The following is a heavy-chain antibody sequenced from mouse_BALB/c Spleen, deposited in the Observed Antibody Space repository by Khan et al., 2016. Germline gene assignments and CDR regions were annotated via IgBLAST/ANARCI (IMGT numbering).Heavy chain of an antibody. J-gene: IGHJ4*01. D-gene: IGHD2-4*01. CDR2: IDPANGNT. CDR1: GFNIEDTY. CDR3: ARTYDDYLFTY. Sequence: VQLQQSGAELVKPGASVKLSCTAPGFNIEDTYMHWVKQRPEQGLDWIGGIDPANGNTKYDPKFQVKATITTDTSSNTAYLQLSSLTSEDTAVSYCARTYDDYLFTYWGQGTSVTVSS. V-gene: IGHV14-3*02.